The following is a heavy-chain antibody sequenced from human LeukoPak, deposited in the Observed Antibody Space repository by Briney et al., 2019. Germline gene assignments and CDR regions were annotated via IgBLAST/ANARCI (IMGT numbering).Heavy chain of an antibody. CDR1: GYTFTSYD. J-gene: IGHJ5*02. Sequence: ASVKVSCKASGYTFTSYDINWVRQATGQGLEWMGWMNPNSGNTGYAQKLQGRVTMTRNTSISTAYMELSSLRSEDTAVYYCARDNSMHERGWWFDPWGQGTLVTVSS. CDR3: ARDNSMHERGWWFDP. V-gene: IGHV1-8*01. CDR2: MNPNSGNT. D-gene: IGHD1-20*01.